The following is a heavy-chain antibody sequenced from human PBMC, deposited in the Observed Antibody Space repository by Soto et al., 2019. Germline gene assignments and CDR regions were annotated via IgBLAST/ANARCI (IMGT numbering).Heavy chain of an antibody. J-gene: IGHJ6*02. CDR2: TNPNSGGT. CDR3: ARAQITIFGVVIGSYGMDV. D-gene: IGHD3-3*01. Sequence: QVQLVQSGAEVKKPGASVKVSCKASGYTFTGYYMHWVRQAPGQGLEWMGWTNPNSGGTNYAQKFQGRVTMTRDTSISTAYMELSRLRSDDTAVYYCARAQITIFGVVIGSYGMDVWGQGTTVTVSS. V-gene: IGHV1-2*02. CDR1: GYTFTGYY.